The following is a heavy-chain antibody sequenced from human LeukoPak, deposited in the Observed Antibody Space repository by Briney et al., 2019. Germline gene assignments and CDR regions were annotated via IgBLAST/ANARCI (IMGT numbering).Heavy chain of an antibody. Sequence: AGGSLRLSCAASGFTFSSYSMSWVRQAPGKGQEWVSAISGSGGSTYYADSVKGRFTISRDNSKNTLYLQMNSLRAEDTAVYYCAKAPVYGSGSPPYYYMDVWGKGTTVTVSS. CDR3: AKAPVYGSGSPPYYYMDV. V-gene: IGHV3-23*01. CDR1: GFTFSSYS. D-gene: IGHD3-10*01. CDR2: ISGSGGST. J-gene: IGHJ6*03.